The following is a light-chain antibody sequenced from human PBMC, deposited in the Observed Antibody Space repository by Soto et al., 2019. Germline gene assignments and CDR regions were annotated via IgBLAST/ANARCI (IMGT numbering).Light chain of an antibody. CDR2: GAS. CDR1: QSVSSN. J-gene: IGKJ1*01. V-gene: IGKV3-15*01. CDR3: QQYNNWPWT. Sequence: EIVMTQSPATLSVSPGERATLSCRASQSVSSNLAWYQQKPGQAPRLLIYGASTRATDIPARFSGSGSGTEFTLTISSLQSEDFAVYSCQQYNNWPWTFGQGTKVDIK.